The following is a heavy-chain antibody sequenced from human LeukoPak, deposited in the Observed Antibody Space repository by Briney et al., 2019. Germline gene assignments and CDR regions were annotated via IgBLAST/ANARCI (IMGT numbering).Heavy chain of an antibody. CDR3: ARGSPPDYCSSTSCYDDY. Sequence: PSETLSLTCTVSGGSISSYYWSWIRQPPGKGLEWIGEINHSGSTNYNPSLKSRVTISVDTSKNQFSLELSSVTAADTAVYYCARGSPPDYCSSTSCYDDYWGQGTLVTVSS. CDR1: GGSISSYY. J-gene: IGHJ4*02. V-gene: IGHV4-34*01. D-gene: IGHD2-2*01. CDR2: INHSGST.